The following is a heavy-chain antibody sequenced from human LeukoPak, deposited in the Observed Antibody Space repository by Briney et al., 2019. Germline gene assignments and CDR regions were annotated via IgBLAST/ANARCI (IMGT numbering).Heavy chain of an antibody. CDR3: ARVLWNSDGVTLDY. J-gene: IGHJ4*02. Sequence: PSETLSLTCTVSGGSISSGGCFWPWIRQPPGKGLEWIGYIYYSGSTSYNPSLKSRVTISIDRSKNQFSLNLSSVTAADTAVYYCARVLWNSDGVTLDYWGQGTLVTVSS. CDR1: GGSISSGGCF. CDR2: IYYSGST. D-gene: IGHD2/OR15-2a*01. V-gene: IGHV4-30-2*01.